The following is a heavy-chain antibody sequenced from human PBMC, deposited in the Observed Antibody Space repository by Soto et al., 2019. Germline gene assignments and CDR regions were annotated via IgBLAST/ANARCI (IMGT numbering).Heavy chain of an antibody. CDR1: GFTFRSHA. J-gene: IGHJ6*02. Sequence: QVQVVESGGGAVQPGRTLRLSCAAYGFTFRSHAMHWVRHAPGKGLEWLAAISYDGTKTYHADSVKGRFTISRDNYKNVLYLQMSGLRVDDTAIYYCARDRSDHLLSYHYYGMDVWGRGTTVAVSS. D-gene: IGHD3-10*01. CDR2: ISYDGTKT. V-gene: IGHV3-30-3*01. CDR3: ARDRSDHLLSYHYYGMDV.